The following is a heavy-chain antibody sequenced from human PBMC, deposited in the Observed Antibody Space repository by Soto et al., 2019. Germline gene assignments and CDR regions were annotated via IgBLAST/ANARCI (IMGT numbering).Heavy chain of an antibody. V-gene: IGHV4-4*02. CDR1: GGSISSSNW. Sequence: PSETLSLTCAASGGSISSSNWWSWVRQPPGKGLEWIGEIYHSGSTNYNPSLKSRVTISVDKSKNQFSLKLSSVTAADTAVYYCARDQDSSSWFFDYWGQGTLVTVSS. J-gene: IGHJ4*02. CDR3: ARDQDSSSWFFDY. CDR2: IYHSGST. D-gene: IGHD6-13*01.